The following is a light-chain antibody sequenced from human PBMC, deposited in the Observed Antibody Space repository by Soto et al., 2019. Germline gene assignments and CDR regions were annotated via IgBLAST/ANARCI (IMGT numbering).Light chain of an antibody. Sequence: EIVLTQSPGTLSLSPGERATLSCRASQSVSSSYVAWYQQKPGQAPRLLIYGASSRATGIPDRFSGSGSGTDFTLTISRLEPEDFAVYFCQQYGRSVPITFGQGTRLEIK. CDR1: QSVSSSY. J-gene: IGKJ5*01. V-gene: IGKV3-20*01. CDR3: QQYGRSVPIT. CDR2: GAS.